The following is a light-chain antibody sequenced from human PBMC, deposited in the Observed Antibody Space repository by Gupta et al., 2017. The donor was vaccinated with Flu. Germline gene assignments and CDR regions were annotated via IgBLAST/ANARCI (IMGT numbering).Light chain of an antibody. J-gene: IGKJ4*01. V-gene: IGKV4-1*01. CDR1: QSVRYDSTEKDY. CDR3: QQYDDIPFT. CDR2: WAT. Sequence: SLGERATINCKSSQSVRYDSTEKDYLSWYQQKPGQPPKLLINWATTRESGVPDRFTDSGSGTDFTLTITSLQAEDVAIYYCQQYDDIPFTFGGGTKVEIK.